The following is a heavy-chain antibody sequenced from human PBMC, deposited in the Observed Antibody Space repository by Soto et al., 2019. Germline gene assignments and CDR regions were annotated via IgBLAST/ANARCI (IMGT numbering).Heavy chain of an antibody. V-gene: IGHV4-61*05. Sequence: SETLSLTCIVSGDSISSSSYYWGWIRQTPGKGLEWIGNIYYSGSTNYNPSLKSRVTISVDTSKNQFSLKLSSVTAADTAVYYCARGLRFLEFWDYWGQGTLVTVSS. CDR1: GDSISSSSYY. CDR3: ARGLRFLEFWDY. CDR2: IYYSGST. D-gene: IGHD3-3*01. J-gene: IGHJ4*02.